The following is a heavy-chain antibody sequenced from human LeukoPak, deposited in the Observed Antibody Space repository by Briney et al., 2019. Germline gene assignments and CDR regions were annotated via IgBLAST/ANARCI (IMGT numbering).Heavy chain of an antibody. J-gene: IGHJ6*04. V-gene: IGHV3-15*01. CDR3: AELGITMIGGV. D-gene: IGHD3-10*02. CDR2: IKSKTDGGTT. CDR1: GFTFGSYS. Sequence: PGGSLRLSCAASGFTFGSYSMNWVRQAPGKGLEWVGRIKSKTDGGTTDYAVPVKGRFTISRDNAKNSLYLQMNSLRAEDTAVYYCAELGITMIGGVWGKGTTVTISS.